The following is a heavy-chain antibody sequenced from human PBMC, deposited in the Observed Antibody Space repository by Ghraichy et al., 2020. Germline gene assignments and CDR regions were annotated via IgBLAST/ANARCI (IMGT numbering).Heavy chain of an antibody. J-gene: IGHJ4*02. CDR1: GGSISSSSYY. V-gene: IGHV4-39*07. D-gene: IGHD3-22*01. CDR2: IYYSGST. CDR3: ASTTQTVDSSGYYYDGRDY. Sequence: SETLSLTCTVSGGSISSSSYYWGWIRQPPGKGLEWIGSIYYSGSTYYNPSLKSRATISVDTSKNQFSLKLSSVTAADTAVYYCASTTQTVDSSGYYYDGRDYWGQGTLVTVSS.